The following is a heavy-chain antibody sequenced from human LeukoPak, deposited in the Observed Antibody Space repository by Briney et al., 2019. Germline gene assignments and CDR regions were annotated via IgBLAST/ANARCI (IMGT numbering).Heavy chain of an antibody. J-gene: IGHJ4*02. D-gene: IGHD3-16*01. CDR3: ARGAGWLIDY. Sequence: SETLSLTCTVSGYSISSGYYWGWIRQPPGKGLEWIGSIYYSGSTYYNPSLKSRVTISVDTSKNQFSLKLSSVTAADTAVYYCARGAGWLIDYWGQGILVTVSS. CDR1: GYSISSGYY. V-gene: IGHV4-38-2*02. CDR2: IYYSGST.